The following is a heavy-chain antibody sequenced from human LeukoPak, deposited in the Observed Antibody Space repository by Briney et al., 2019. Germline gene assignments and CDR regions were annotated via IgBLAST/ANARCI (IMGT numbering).Heavy chain of an antibody. CDR2: IYYSGTT. V-gene: IGHV4-31*03. CDR1: GGSISRSSYY. Sequence: SETLSLTCTVSGGSISRSSYYWTWIRQHPGKGLEWIGYIYYSGTTFYNPSLKSRITISVDTSKNQFSLKLSSVTAADTAVYYCASHKGFWGQGTLVTDSS. J-gene: IGHJ4*02. CDR3: ASHKGF.